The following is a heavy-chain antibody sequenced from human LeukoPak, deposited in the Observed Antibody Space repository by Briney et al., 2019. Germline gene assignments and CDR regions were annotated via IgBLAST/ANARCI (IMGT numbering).Heavy chain of an antibody. CDR3: ARGAGSALNLYYFDY. V-gene: IGHV1-69*13. Sequence: ASVKVSCKTSGRTFNTYPINWVRQAPGQGLEWMGGIIPLFGTGIYAQKFQGRVTITADESTTTAYMELRSLRSDDTAVYYCARGAGSALNLYYFDYWGQGTLVTVSS. CDR2: IIPLFGTG. J-gene: IGHJ4*02. CDR1: GRTFNTYP. D-gene: IGHD3-10*01.